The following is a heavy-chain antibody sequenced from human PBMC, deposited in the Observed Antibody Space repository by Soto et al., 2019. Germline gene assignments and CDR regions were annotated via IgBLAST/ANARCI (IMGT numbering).Heavy chain of an antibody. D-gene: IGHD3-10*01. V-gene: IGHV4-59*01. J-gene: IGHJ4*02. CDR2: IYYSGST. CDR3: ASSVRGVIIDY. CDR1: GGSISNFY. Sequence: SETLSLTCTVSGGSISNFYWSWIRQPPGKGLEWIGYIYYSGSTNYNPSLKSRVTISVDTSKNQFSLKLSSVTAADTAVYYCASSVRGVIIDYWGQGTLVTVSS.